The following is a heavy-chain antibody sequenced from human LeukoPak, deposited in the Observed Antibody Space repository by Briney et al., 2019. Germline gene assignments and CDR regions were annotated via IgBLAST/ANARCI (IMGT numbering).Heavy chain of an antibody. CDR3: ARGDDLLTGSYDWFNP. CDR1: GGSMNNNY. Sequence: SETLSLTCAVSGGSMNNNYWAWIRQSPGGKLEWIGYMSFSGSATYNPSLNSRVSISVDSSKNQFSLDLTSLTAADTAVYYCARGDDLLTGSYDWFNPWGQGTLVIVSS. D-gene: IGHD3-9*01. CDR2: MSFSGSA. V-gene: IGHV4-4*09. J-gene: IGHJ5*02.